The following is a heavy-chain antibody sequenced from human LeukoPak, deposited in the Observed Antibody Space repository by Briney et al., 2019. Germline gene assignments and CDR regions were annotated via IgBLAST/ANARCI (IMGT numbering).Heavy chain of an antibody. CDR3: ARDLDGYNHRHAFDI. V-gene: IGHV4-4*07. D-gene: IGHD5-24*01. CDR2: IYTSGST. CDR1: GGSISGYY. J-gene: IGHJ3*02. Sequence: PSETLSLTCTVSGGSISGYYWSWIRQPAGKGLEWIGRIYTSGSTYYNPSLKSRVTISVDTSKNQFSLKLSSVTAADTAVYYCARDLDGYNHRHAFDIWGQGTMVTVSS.